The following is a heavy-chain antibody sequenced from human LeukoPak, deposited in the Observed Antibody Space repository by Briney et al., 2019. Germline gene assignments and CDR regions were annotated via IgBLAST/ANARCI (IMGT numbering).Heavy chain of an antibody. Sequence: SETLSLTCTVSGGSISSYYWSWIRQPPGKGLEWIGYIYYSGSTNYNPSLKSRVTISVDTSKNQFSLKLSSVTAADTAVYYCARRPSYSDSSGYLYYYYYMDVWGKGTTVTVSS. J-gene: IGHJ6*03. CDR2: IYYSGST. CDR3: ARRPSYSDSSGYLYYYYYMDV. V-gene: IGHV4-59*01. D-gene: IGHD3-22*01. CDR1: GGSISSYY.